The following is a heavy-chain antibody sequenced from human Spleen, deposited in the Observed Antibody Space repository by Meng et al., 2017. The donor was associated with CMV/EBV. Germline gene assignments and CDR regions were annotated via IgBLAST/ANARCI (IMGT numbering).Heavy chain of an antibody. Sequence: GGSLRLSCAASGFTFSSYAMHWVRQAPGKGLEWVAVISYDGSNKYYADSVKGRFTISRDNSKNTLYLQMNSLRAEDTAVYYCARDRLNYWYGESYCGGDCYARFDYWGQGTLVTVSS. D-gene: IGHD2-21*01. J-gene: IGHJ4*02. CDR2: ISYDGSNK. CDR1: GFTFSSYA. V-gene: IGHV3-30-3*01. CDR3: ARDRLNYWYGESYCGGDCYARFDY.